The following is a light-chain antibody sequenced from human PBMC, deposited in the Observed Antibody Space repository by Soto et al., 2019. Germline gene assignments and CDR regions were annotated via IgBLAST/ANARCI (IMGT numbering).Light chain of an antibody. CDR3: GTWDSSLSAV. Sequence: QSVLTQPPSVSAAPGQKVTISCSGSSSNIGNNYVSWYQQLPGTAPKLLIYDNNKRPSGIPDRFSGSKSGTSATLGITGLQTGDEADYYCGTWDSSLSAVFGTGTKLTVI. J-gene: IGLJ1*01. CDR2: DNN. CDR1: SSNIGNNY. V-gene: IGLV1-51*01.